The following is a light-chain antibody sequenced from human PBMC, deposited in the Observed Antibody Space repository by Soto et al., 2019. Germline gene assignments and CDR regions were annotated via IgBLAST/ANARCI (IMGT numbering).Light chain of an antibody. CDR2: RAS. CDR3: QQYNNWPIT. Sequence: EVALTQSPATLSVSPGEGATLSCRASQSINTLLAWYQQKPGQAPRLLIYRASTRATDIPARFSGSGSGTDFTLTISSLQSEDFAMYYCQQYNNWPITFGQGTRLEIK. CDR1: QSINTL. V-gene: IGKV3-15*01. J-gene: IGKJ5*01.